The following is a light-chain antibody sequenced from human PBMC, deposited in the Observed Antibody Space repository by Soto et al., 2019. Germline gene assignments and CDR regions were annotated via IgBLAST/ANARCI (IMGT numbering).Light chain of an antibody. CDR1: SSDVGSYNL. CDR2: EVS. J-gene: IGLJ2*01. Sequence: ALTQPASVSGSPGQSITISCTGTSSDVGSYNLVSWYQQHPGKAPKLMIYEVSKRPSGVSNRFSGSKSGNTASLTISGLQAEDEADYYCCSYAGSSVVVFGGGTKVTVL. V-gene: IGLV2-23*02. CDR3: CSYAGSSVVV.